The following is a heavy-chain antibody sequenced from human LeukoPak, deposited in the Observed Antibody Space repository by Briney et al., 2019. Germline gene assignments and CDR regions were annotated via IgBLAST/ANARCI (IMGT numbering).Heavy chain of an antibody. V-gene: IGHV3-23*03. CDR1: GFTLKKYA. J-gene: IGHJ4*02. CDR2: IATAGGSA. Sequence: GGALRLSCAASGFTLKKYAMGWVRPAPGGGAGGVSIIATAGGSAYYADSVKGRFTMSRDNSKNGLYLQMSSLRAEDTALYYCARCSGGTCYSFHYWGQGTLVTVSS. CDR3: ARCSGGTCYSFHY. D-gene: IGHD2-15*01.